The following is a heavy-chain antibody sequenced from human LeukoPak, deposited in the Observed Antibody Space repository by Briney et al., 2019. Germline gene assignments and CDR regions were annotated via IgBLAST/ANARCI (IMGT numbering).Heavy chain of an antibody. D-gene: IGHD4-17*01. Sequence: GGSLRLSCAGSGFTFSSYSMNWVRQAPGKGLEWVSYVTFSSSIIYYADSVKGRFTISRDNAKNSLYLQMNSLRAEDTAVYYCARDRLHYGEYEKTFDYWGQGTLVSVSS. CDR3: ARDRLHYGEYEKTFDY. CDR2: VTFSSSII. V-gene: IGHV3-48*01. CDR1: GFTFSSYS. J-gene: IGHJ4*02.